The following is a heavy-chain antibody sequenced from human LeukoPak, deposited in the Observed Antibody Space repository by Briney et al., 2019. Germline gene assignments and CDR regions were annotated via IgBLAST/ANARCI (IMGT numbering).Heavy chain of an antibody. J-gene: IGHJ6*03. CDR2: IYYSGST. CDR3: ARVHYDILTGYYMDV. Sequence: SETLSLTCTVSGGSISSSSYYWGWIRQPPGKGLEWIGSIYYSGSTYYNPSLKSRVTISVDTSKNQFSLKLSSVTAADTAVYYCARVHYDILTGYYMDVWGKGTTVTISS. CDR1: GGSISSSSYY. V-gene: IGHV4-39*07. D-gene: IGHD3-9*01.